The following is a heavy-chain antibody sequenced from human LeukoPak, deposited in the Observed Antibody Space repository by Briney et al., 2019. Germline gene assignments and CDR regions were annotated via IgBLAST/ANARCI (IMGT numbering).Heavy chain of an antibody. D-gene: IGHD3-3*01. Sequence: GGSLRLSCAASGFTFSSYEMNWVRQAPGKGPEWVSYISSSGSTIYYADSVKGQFTISRDNAKNSLYLQMNSLRAEDTAVYYCARTHYDRLGYFDYWGQGTLVTVSS. V-gene: IGHV3-48*03. CDR3: ARTHYDRLGYFDY. CDR2: ISSSGSTI. CDR1: GFTFSSYE. J-gene: IGHJ4*02.